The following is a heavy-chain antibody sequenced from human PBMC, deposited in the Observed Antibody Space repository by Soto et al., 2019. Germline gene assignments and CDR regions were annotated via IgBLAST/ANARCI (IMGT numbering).Heavy chain of an antibody. J-gene: IGHJ5*02. V-gene: IGHV5-51*01. CDR1: VYTFTNYW. CDR2: TDPRDSEV. D-gene: IGHD2-2*01. Sequence: PGEAPKSSGKDCVYTFTNYWIGWDRPMPGKGLEWLGVTDPRDSEVRYNPSFQGQVTISVDRSITTAYLQWSSLKASDTAIYSCARDTSSTSWAFDLWGQGTPVTVSS. CDR3: ARDTSSTSWAFDL.